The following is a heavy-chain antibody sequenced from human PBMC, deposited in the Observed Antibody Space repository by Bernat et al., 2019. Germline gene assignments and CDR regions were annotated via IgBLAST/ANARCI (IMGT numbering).Heavy chain of an antibody. CDR2: ISYDGSNK. CDR1: GFTFSSYA. D-gene: IGHD2-2*01. J-gene: IGHJ6*02. CDR3: ARSGPPYQLPTYYYYYYGMDV. V-gene: IGHV3-30-3*01. Sequence: QVQLVESGGGVVQPGRSLRLSCAASGFTFSSYAMHWVRQAPGKGLEWVAVISYDGSNKYYADSVKGRFTISRDNSKNTLYLQMNSLRAEDTAVYYCARSGPPYQLPTYYYYYYGMDVWGQGTTVTVSS.